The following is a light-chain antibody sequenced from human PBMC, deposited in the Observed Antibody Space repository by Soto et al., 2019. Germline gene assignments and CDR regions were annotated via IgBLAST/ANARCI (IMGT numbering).Light chain of an antibody. Sequence: QSVLTQPPSVSGAPGQRVTISCTGSISNIGAGYDVHWYQQLPGTAPKLLIYVNINRPSGVPDRFSGSKSGTSASLAITGLQAEDEADYYCQSYDSSLSVVFGGGTQLTVL. V-gene: IGLV1-40*01. CDR1: ISNIGAGYD. J-gene: IGLJ2*01. CDR3: QSYDSSLSVV. CDR2: VNI.